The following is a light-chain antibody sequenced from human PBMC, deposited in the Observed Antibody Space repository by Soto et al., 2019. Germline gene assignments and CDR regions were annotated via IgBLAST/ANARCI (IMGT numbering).Light chain of an antibody. V-gene: IGKV3-20*01. CDR1: QSVSSY. CDR3: HHYET. CDR2: GAS. Sequence: DIVLTQSPGTLSLSPGERASLSCRASQSVSSYLGWYQQKPGQAPRLLMYGASIRAAGVPDRFSGSGSGTEFTLTISRLEPEDFTVYYWHHYETFGQGTKVDIK. J-gene: IGKJ1*01.